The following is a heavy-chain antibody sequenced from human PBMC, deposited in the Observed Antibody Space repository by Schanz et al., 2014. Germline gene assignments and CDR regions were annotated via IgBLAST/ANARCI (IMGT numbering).Heavy chain of an antibody. V-gene: IGHV1-46*01. D-gene: IGHD5-12*01. CDR1: GYTFAMYD. Sequence: QVQLVQSGSELKKPGASVKVSCKASGYTFAMYDMNWVRQAPGQGLEWMGIINLSGGSTNNAQKFQGRLTMTRDTSTSTAYMELSSLRSDDTAVYYCARGGGPEDVFDIWGQGTILTVSS. CDR2: INLSGGST. J-gene: IGHJ3*02. CDR3: ARGGGPEDVFDI.